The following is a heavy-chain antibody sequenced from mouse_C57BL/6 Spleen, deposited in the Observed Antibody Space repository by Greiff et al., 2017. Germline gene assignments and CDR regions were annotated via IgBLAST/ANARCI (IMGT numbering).Heavy chain of an antibody. D-gene: IGHD4-1*01. V-gene: IGHV1-82*01. CDR2: IYPGDGDP. Sequence: VTVVESGPALVKPGASVQISCKASGYAFSSSWMNWVKQRPGKGLEWLGRIYPGDGDPNYNGKFTGKATLTADKSSSTAYMQLSSLTSEDAAVYFCAPNWDGAYWGQGTLGTVSA. J-gene: IGHJ3*01. CDR1: GYAFSSSW. CDR3: APNWDGAY.